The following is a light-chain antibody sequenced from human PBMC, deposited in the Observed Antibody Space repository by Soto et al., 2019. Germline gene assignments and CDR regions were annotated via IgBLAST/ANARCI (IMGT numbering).Light chain of an antibody. CDR3: QQYESFSPYT. CDR1: QSVSLS. Sequence: DIQMTQSPYTLYAFVGDIVTITCRASQSVSLSLDWYQQKPGNGPNLPIYAAATLESGVSSRFRCSGFGTEFTLTISSLQHDDFVTYYCQQYESFSPYTFGQGTNVDIK. CDR2: AAA. V-gene: IGKV1-5*01. J-gene: IGKJ2*01.